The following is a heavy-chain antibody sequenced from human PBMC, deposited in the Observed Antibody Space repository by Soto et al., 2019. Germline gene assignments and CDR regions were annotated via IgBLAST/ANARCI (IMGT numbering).Heavy chain of an antibody. J-gene: IGHJ5*02. V-gene: IGHV1-18*01. CDR1: GYTFTGYG. Sequence: ASVKVSCKASGYTFTGYGISWVRQAPGQGLEWMGWISAYNGNTNYAQKLQGRVTMTTDTSTSTAYMELRSLRSDDTAVYYCARDLLHQGRWLQFSNWFDPWGQGTLVTVSS. CDR3: ARDLLHQGRWLQFSNWFDP. D-gene: IGHD5-12*01. CDR2: ISAYNGNT.